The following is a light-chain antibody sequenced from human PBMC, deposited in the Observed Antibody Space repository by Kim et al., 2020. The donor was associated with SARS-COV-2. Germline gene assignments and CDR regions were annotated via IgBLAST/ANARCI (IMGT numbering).Light chain of an antibody. CDR2: GAS. CDR1: QSVSSSY. V-gene: IGKV3-20*01. CDR3: QQYGSSPPYS. Sequence: SPGERATLACRARQSVSSSYLAWYQQKPGQAPRLLIYGASSRATGITDRFSGSGSGTDFTLTISRLEPEDFAVYYCQQYGSSPPYSFGQGTKLEI. J-gene: IGKJ2*03.